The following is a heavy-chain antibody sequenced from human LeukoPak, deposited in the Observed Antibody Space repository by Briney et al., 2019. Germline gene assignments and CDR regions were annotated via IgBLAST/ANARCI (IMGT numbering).Heavy chain of an antibody. D-gene: IGHD3-22*01. V-gene: IGHV3-21*01. Sequence: KPGGSLRLSCAASGFTFSSYSMNWVRQAPGKGLEWVSSISSSSSYIYYADSVKGRFTISRDNAKNSLYLQMNSLRAEDTAVYYCARVGPDNYYDSSGYYYGFDYWGQGTLVTVSS. J-gene: IGHJ4*02. CDR3: ARVGPDNYYDSSGYYYGFDY. CDR1: GFTFSSYS. CDR2: ISSSSSYI.